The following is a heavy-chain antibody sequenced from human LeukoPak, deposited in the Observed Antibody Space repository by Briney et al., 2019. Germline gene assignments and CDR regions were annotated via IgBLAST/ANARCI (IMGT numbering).Heavy chain of an antibody. J-gene: IGHJ5*02. CDR3: ARASYYYDSSGYYYPTWFDP. CDR2: IYYSGST. V-gene: IGHV4-31*03. Sequence: SQTLSLTCTVSGGSISSGDYYWTWIRQHPGKGLEWIGYIYYSGSTYYNPSLNSRVTISVDTSKNQFSLKLSSVTAADTALYYCARASYYYDSSGYYYPTWFDPRGQGTLVTVSS. CDR1: GGSISSGDYY. D-gene: IGHD3-22*01.